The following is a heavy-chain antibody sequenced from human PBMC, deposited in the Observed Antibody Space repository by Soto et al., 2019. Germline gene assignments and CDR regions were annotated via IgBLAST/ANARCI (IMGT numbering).Heavy chain of an antibody. V-gene: IGHV2-5*02. D-gene: IGHD3-3*01. J-gene: IGHJ4*02. CDR1: ALSLTTSGVG. Sequence: QITLNESGPTQVKPRQTLTLTCTFSALSLTTSGVGVGWIRQPPGKAPEWLALISWDDDKRYSPSLKSRLSLTKDTSKTQVVLTMADLDPEDTATYYCAHRVLRTVFGLVTTTAIYFDFWGQGTPVAVSS. CDR2: ISWDDDK. CDR3: AHRVLRTVFGLVTTTAIYFDF.